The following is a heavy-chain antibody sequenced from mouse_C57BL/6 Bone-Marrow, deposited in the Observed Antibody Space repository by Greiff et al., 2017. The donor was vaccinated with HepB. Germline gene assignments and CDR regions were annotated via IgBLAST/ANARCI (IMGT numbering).Heavy chain of an antibody. J-gene: IGHJ4*01. CDR1: GYAFSSSW. CDR3: ARILRGAMDY. Sequence: QVQLKESGPELVKPGASVKISCKASGYAFSSSWMNWVKQRPGKGLEWIGRIYPGDGDTNYNGKFKGKATLTADKSSSTAYMQLSSLTSEDSAVYFCARILRGAMDYWGQGTSVTVSS. CDR2: IYPGDGDT. V-gene: IGHV1-82*01. D-gene: IGHD1-1*01.